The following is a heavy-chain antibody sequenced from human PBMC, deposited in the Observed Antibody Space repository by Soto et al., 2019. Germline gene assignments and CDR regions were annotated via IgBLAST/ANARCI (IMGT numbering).Heavy chain of an antibody. CDR3: TRGRSTGWHYLDY. J-gene: IGHJ4*02. V-gene: IGHV6-1*01. CDR2: TYYRSKWYN. CDR1: GDFVASNSAA. Sequence: SQTLSLTCVISGDFVASNSAAWNWIRQSPARGLEWLGRTYYRSKWYNEYAVSVKSRISINPDTSKNQFSLQLSSVTPDDTAVYYCTRGRSTGWHYLDYWGQGNLVTVPS. D-gene: IGHD6-19*01.